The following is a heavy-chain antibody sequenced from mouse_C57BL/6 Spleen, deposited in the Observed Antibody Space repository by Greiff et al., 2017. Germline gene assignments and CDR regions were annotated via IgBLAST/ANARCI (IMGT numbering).Heavy chain of an antibody. J-gene: IGHJ4*01. Sequence: VQLQQSGAELVRPGASVKLSCKASGYTFTSYGISWVKQRPGQGLEWIGVIYPRSGNTYYNEKFKGKATLTADKSSSTAYMELRSLTSEDSAVYFCAECIWDRSMDYWGQGTSVTVSS. CDR1: GYTFTSYG. CDR2: IYPRSGNT. V-gene: IGHV1-81*01. D-gene: IGHD1-1*02. CDR3: AECIWDRSMDY.